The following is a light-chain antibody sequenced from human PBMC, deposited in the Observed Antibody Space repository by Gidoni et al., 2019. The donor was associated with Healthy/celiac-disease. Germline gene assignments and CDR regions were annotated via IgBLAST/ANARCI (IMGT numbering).Light chain of an antibody. CDR3: QQRYSTPYS. Sequence: DIQMTQSPSSLSASVGDRVTITCRASQSISSYLNWYQQKPGKAPKLLIYAASSLQSGVPSRFSGSGSGTAFTLTISSLQPEDFATYYCQQRYSTPYSFGQWTKLEIK. V-gene: IGKV1-39*01. CDR1: QSISSY. CDR2: AAS. J-gene: IGKJ2*03.